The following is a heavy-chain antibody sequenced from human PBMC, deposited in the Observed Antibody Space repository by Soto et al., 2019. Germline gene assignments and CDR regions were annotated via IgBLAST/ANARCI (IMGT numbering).Heavy chain of an antibody. V-gene: IGHV3-33*01. Sequence: QMQLVESGGGVVQPGRSLRLSCVASGFTFSDYAMHWVRQAPGKGLEWMVVIWYDGNKKYYADSMKGRFTVSRDNSKNTLYLQLNTLRADDTADYYCAREESGTLDFWGQGTLVTVSS. D-gene: IGHD1-1*01. CDR2: IWYDGNKK. CDR1: GFTFSDYA. J-gene: IGHJ4*02. CDR3: AREESGTLDF.